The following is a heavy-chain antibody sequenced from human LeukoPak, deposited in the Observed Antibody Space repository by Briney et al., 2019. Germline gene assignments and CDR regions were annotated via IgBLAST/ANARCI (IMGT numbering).Heavy chain of an antibody. V-gene: IGHV1-3*01. D-gene: IGHD1-26*01. CDR2: INAGNGNT. CDR3: ARFLVGATDAFDI. Sequence: ASVKVSCKASGYTSTSYAMHWVRQAPGQRLEWMGWINAGNGNTKYSQKFQGRVTITRDTSASTAYMELSSLRSEDTAVYYCARFLVGATDAFDIWGQGTMVTVSS. J-gene: IGHJ3*02. CDR1: GYTSTSYA.